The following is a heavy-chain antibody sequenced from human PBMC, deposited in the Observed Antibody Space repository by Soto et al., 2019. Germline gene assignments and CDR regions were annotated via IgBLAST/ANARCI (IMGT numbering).Heavy chain of an antibody. J-gene: IGHJ4*02. CDR3: AREGGIVGATAADY. CDR1: GGSISSGGYY. Sequence: QVQLQESGPGLVKPSQTLSLTCTVSGGSISSGGYYWSWIRQHPGKGLEWIGYIYYSGSTYYNPSLKSRVTLSVDTSKNQFSLKLSYVTAADTDVYYCAREGGIVGATAADYWGQGSLVTVSS. V-gene: IGHV4-31*03. D-gene: IGHD1-26*01. CDR2: IYYSGST.